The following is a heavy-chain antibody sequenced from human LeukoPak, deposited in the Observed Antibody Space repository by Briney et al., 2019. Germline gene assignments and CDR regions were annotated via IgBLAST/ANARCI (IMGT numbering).Heavy chain of an antibody. J-gene: IGHJ4*02. V-gene: IGHV3-7*03. CDR2: IKQDGNEK. CDR1: GFPFSSYW. CDR3: AGYPTPGIAAAGTFNY. D-gene: IGHD6-13*01. Sequence: GGSLRLSCVASGFPFSSYWMTWVRQAPGKGLEWVANIKQDGNEKNYVDSVRGRFTISRDNAKNSLYLQMNSLRAEDTAVYYCAGYPTPGIAAAGTFNYWGQGTLVAVSS.